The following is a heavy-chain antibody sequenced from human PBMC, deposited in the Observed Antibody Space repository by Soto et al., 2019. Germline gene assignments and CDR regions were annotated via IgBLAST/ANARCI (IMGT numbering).Heavy chain of an antibody. CDR2: ISYDGSNK. D-gene: IGHD6-19*01. V-gene: IGHV3-30-3*01. CDR1: GFTFSSYA. J-gene: IGHJ4*02. Sequence: QVQLVESGGGVVQPGRSLRLSCAASGFTFSSYAMHWVRQAPGKGLEWVAVISYDGSNKYYADSVKGRFTISRDNSKNTLYLQMKSLRAEDTAVYYCARDLSVAVAGTGPFDYWGQGTLVTVSS. CDR3: ARDLSVAVAGTGPFDY.